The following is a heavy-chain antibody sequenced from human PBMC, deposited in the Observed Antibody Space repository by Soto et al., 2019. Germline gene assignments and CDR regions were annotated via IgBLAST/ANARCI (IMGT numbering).Heavy chain of an antibody. CDR3: ARWMTTVTTGWFDP. Sequence: EVQLVGSGGGLVQPGGSLRLSCAASGFTVSSNYMSWVRQAPGKGLEWVSVIYSGGSTYYADSVKGRFTISRDNSKNTLYLQMNSLRAEDTAVYYCARWMTTVTTGWFDPWGQGTLVTVSS. D-gene: IGHD4-4*01. CDR2: IYSGGST. CDR1: GFTVSSNY. V-gene: IGHV3-66*01. J-gene: IGHJ5*02.